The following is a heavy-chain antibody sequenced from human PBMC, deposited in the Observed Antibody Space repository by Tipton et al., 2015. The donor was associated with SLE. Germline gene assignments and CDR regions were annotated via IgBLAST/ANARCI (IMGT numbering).Heavy chain of an antibody. Sequence: LSCTVSGGSISSSSYYWGWIRQPPGKGLEWIGEVNHSGGTNYNPSLKSRDTIFVDTSKNQFSLKLSSVTAADTAVYYCARGWDYNFWSGYADYWGQGTLVTVSS. J-gene: IGHJ4*02. CDR3: ARGWDYNFWSGYADY. CDR2: VNHSGGT. D-gene: IGHD3-3*01. V-gene: IGHV4-39*01. CDR1: GGSISSSSYY.